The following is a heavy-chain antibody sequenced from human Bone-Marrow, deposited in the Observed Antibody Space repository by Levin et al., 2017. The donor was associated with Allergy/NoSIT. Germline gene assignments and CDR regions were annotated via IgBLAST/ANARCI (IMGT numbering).Heavy chain of an antibody. CDR3: SRDSNSSGFYYDFDY. J-gene: IGHJ4*02. Sequence: PSETLSLTCAASGFTFGHYNMNWVRQAPGKGLEWVAYISYHGSTTFYLDSVKGRFTISRDNALNSVYLQMDSLRREDTAVYYCSRDSNSSGFYYDFDYWGRGIQVTVSA. CDR2: ISYHGSTT. V-gene: IGHV3-48*01. CDR1: GFTFGHYN. D-gene: IGHD3-22*01.